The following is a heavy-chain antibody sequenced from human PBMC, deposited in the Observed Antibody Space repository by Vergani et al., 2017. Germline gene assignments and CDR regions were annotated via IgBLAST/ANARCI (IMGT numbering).Heavy chain of an antibody. CDR3: AKTRLYQLLYDYLDY. D-gene: IGHD2-2*02. CDR1: SFKLGDYG. J-gene: IGHJ4*02. CDR2: TWYEGNNN. V-gene: IGHV3-33*06. Sequence: QVQLVESGGGVVQPGRSLRLSCTPSSFKLGDYGMHWVRQAPGRGLEWVSMTWYEGNNNYYADSVKGRFTISKDISKNTLYLQMNSLRGDDTAVYYCAKTRLYQLLYDYLDYWGQGTLVTVSS.